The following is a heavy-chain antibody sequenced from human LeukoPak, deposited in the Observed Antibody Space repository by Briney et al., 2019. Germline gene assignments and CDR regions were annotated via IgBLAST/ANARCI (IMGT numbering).Heavy chain of an antibody. CDR3: ATEVNFVDY. CDR2: IIPIFGTA. D-gene: IGHD3-9*01. CDR1: GGTFSSYA. Sequence: GASVKVSCKASGGTFSSYAISWVQRAPGQGLEWMGGIIPIFGTANYAQKFQGRVTITADKSTSTAYMEMSSLRSEDTAVYYCATEVNFVDYWGQGTLVTVSS. V-gene: IGHV1-69*06. J-gene: IGHJ4*02.